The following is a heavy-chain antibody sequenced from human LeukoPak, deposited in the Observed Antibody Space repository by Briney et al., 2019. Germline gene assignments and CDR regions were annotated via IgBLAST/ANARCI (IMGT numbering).Heavy chain of an antibody. J-gene: IGHJ4*02. V-gene: IGHV3-23*01. D-gene: IGHD3-3*01. Sequence: PGGSLRLSCAASGFTFSRYAMSWVRQAPGKGVEGVSAISGSGGSTYYADSVKGRFTISRDNSKNTLYLQMNSLRAEDTAVYYCSKGGDFGIYSSCLADFDYWGQGTLVTVSS. CDR3: SKGGDFGIYSSCLADFDY. CDR1: GFTFSRYA. CDR2: ISGSGGST.